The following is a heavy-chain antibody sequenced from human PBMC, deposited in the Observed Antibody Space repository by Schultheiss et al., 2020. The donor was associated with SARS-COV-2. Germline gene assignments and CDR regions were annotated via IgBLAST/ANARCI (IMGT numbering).Heavy chain of an antibody. V-gene: IGHV1-2*02. D-gene: IGHD6-19*01. CDR3: ASGRSGWYGRYFDY. J-gene: IGHJ4*02. CDR2: INPNSGGT. Sequence: GGSLRLSCKASGYTFTGYYMHWVRQAPGQGLEWMGWINPNSGGTNYAQKFQGRVTMTRDTSISTAYMELSRLRSDDTAVYYCASGRSGWYGRYFDYWGQGTLVTVSS. CDR1: GYTFTGYY.